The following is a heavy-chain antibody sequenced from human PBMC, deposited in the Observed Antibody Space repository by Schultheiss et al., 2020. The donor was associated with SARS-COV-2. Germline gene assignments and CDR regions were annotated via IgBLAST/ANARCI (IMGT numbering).Heavy chain of an antibody. V-gene: IGHV4-59*12. CDR3: AKGYSSGWYGYYYYGMDV. CDR2: IYYSGST. D-gene: IGHD6-19*01. Sequence: SQTLSLTCTVSGGSISSYYWSWIRQPPGKGLEWIGYIYYSGSTNYNPSLKSRVTMSVDTSKNQFSLKLSSVTAADTAVYYCAKGYSSGWYGYYYYGMDVWGQGTTVTVSS. CDR1: GGSISSYY. J-gene: IGHJ6*02.